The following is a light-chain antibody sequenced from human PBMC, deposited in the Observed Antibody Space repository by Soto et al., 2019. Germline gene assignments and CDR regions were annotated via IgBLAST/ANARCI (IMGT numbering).Light chain of an antibody. J-gene: IGKJ1*01. Sequence: EIVMTQSPGTLSVSPGERVTLSCRASQTVTSNYLAWYQQKPGQAPRLLIYGASGRATGIPDRFSGSGSGTDFTLTISRVEPEDFAVYYCQQYGSSPRTFGHGTKVDIK. CDR1: QTVTSNY. CDR3: QQYGSSPRT. CDR2: GAS. V-gene: IGKV3-20*01.